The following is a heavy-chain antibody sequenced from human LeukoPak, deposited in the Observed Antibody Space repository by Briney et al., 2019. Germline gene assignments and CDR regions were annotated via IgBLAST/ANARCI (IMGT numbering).Heavy chain of an antibody. CDR2: TSSSSSTI. D-gene: IGHD3-3*01. CDR3: ASFSGYDFWSGYSIVPG. V-gene: IGHV3-48*02. Sequence: PGGSLRLSCAASGFTFSSYSMNWVRQAPGKGLEWVSYTSSSSSTIYYADSVKGRFTISRDNAKNSLYLQMNSLRDEDTAVYYCASFSGYDFWSGYSIVPGWGQGTLVTVSS. J-gene: IGHJ4*02. CDR1: GFTFSSYS.